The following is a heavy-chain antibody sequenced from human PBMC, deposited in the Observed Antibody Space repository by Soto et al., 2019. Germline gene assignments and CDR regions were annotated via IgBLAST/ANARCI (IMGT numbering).Heavy chain of an antibody. V-gene: IGHV4-34*01. CDR3: ARGGYRPKGMDA. CDR2: INHSGST. D-gene: IGHD6-13*01. Sequence: SETLSLTCAFYGGSFSGYYWSWIRQPPGKGLEWIGEINHSGSTNYNPSLKSRVTISVDTSKNQFSLKLSSVTAADTAVYYCARGGYRPKGMDAWGQGTTVTVSS. CDR1: GGSFSGYY. J-gene: IGHJ6*02.